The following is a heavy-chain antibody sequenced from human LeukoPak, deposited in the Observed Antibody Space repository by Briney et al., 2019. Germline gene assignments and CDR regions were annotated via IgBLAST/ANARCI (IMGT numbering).Heavy chain of an antibody. Sequence: PGGSLRLSYAASGFTFSSYSMNWVRQARGKGLEWVSYSSSISSTIYYADSVKGRFTISRDNAKNSLYLQMNSLRPQGTAVYYCARDQSYDSSGCLDYWGQGTLVTVYS. D-gene: IGHD3-22*01. J-gene: IGHJ4*02. V-gene: IGHV3-48*04. CDR1: GFTFSSYS. CDR2: SSSISSTI. CDR3: ARDQSYDSSGCLDY.